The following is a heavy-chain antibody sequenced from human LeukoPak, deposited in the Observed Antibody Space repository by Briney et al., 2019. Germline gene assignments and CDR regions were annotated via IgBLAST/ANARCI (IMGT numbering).Heavy chain of an antibody. Sequence: SETLSLTCTVSGGSISTYYWSWIRQPPGKGLEWIGYIYYTGSTSYNPSLKSRVTMSLDSSKNQFSLELNSVTPADTAVYYCARGGNYWPQWWFDPWGRGTLVSVSS. CDR2: IYYTGST. CDR1: GGSISTYY. D-gene: IGHD1-26*01. J-gene: IGHJ5*02. CDR3: ARGGNYWPQWWFDP. V-gene: IGHV4-59*01.